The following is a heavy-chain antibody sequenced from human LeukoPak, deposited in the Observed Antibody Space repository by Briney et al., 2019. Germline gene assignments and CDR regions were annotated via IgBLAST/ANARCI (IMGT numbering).Heavy chain of an antibody. J-gene: IGHJ4*02. CDR2: MNPNSGDT. Sequence: GASVKVSCKASGYTLTTYDITWVRQATGQGLEWMGWMNPNSGDTAYAQKFQGRVAMTRDTSISTAYMELSSLRSEDTAVYYCARGLGDYYDTSTYYYAVPAHWGQGTLVTVSS. D-gene: IGHD3-22*01. V-gene: IGHV1-8*01. CDR3: ARGLGDYYDTSTYYYAVPAH. CDR1: GYTLTTYD.